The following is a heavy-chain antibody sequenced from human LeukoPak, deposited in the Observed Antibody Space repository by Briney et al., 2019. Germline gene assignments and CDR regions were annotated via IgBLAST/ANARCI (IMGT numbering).Heavy chain of an antibody. Sequence: WMGWINPNSGGTNYAQKFQGRVTMTRDTSISTAYMELSRLRSDDTAVYYCASVSGYGTDYWGRGTLVTVSS. D-gene: IGHD5-12*01. J-gene: IGHJ4*02. V-gene: IGHV1-2*02. CDR3: ASVSGYGTDY. CDR2: INPNSGGT.